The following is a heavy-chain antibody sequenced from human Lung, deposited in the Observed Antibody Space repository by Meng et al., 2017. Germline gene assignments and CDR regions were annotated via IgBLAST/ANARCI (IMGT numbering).Heavy chain of an antibody. CDR3: ARAEEEYCGDGSCPNFDF. CDR1: GYTFTKYG. Sequence: QVQPVQSAAEVKKSGASANVSCMASGYTFTKYGITCVRQAPGKGLEWMGWISGYNGNTNYAQKLQGRVTMTTDTSTSTAYMELRSLRSDDAAVYYCARAEEEYCGDGSCPNFDFWGQGTLVTVSS. V-gene: IGHV1-18*01. CDR2: ISGYNGNT. J-gene: IGHJ4*02. D-gene: IGHD2-15*01.